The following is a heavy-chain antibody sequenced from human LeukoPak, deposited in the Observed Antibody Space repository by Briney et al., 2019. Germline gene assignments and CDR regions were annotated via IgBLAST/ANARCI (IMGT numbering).Heavy chain of an antibody. Sequence: GGSLRLSCAASGCTFSSYTMNWVRQAPGKGLEWVSYISSSSSTIYYADSVKGRFTISRDNAKNSLYLQMNSLRDEDTAVYYCARYVDTTMLTWGQGTLVTVSS. CDR2: ISSSSSTI. D-gene: IGHD5-18*01. CDR3: ARYVDTTMLT. V-gene: IGHV3-48*02. CDR1: GCTFSSYT. J-gene: IGHJ4*02.